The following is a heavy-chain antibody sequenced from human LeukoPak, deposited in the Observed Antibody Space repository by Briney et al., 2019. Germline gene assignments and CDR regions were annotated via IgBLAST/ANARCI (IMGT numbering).Heavy chain of an antibody. D-gene: IGHD1-26*01. J-gene: IGHJ1*01. CDR3: ARLDFRRIVEATPQH. V-gene: IGHV4-39*01. CDR2: IYYSGST. CDR1: GGSISSSSYY. Sequence: SETLSLTCTVSGGSISSSSYYWGWIRQPPGKGLEWIGSIYYSGSTYYNPSLKSRVTISVDTSKNQFSLKLSSVPAADTAVYYCARLDFRRIVEATPQHWGQGTLVTVSS.